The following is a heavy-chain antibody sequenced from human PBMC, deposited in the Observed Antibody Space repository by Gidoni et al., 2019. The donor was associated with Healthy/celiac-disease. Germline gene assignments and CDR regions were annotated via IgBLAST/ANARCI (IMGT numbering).Heavy chain of an antibody. D-gene: IGHD2-15*01. CDR3: AKVICSGGSCYSGYDY. CDR2: ISGSGGST. CDR1: GFTFSGYA. Sequence: EVQLLESGGGLVQPGGSLRLSCAASGFTFSGYAMSWVRQAPGKGLEWVSAISGSGGSTYYADSVKGRFTISRDNSKNTLYLQMNSLRAEDTAVYYCAKVICSGGSCYSGYDYWGQGTLVTVSS. V-gene: IGHV3-23*01. J-gene: IGHJ4*02.